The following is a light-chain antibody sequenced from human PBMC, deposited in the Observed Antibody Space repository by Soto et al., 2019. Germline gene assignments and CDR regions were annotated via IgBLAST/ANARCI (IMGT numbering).Light chain of an antibody. CDR3: QQYGSSPLT. CDR1: QNVSSSY. CDR2: GAS. J-gene: IGKJ4*01. V-gene: IGKV3-20*01. Sequence: DIVLTQSPGTVSLSPGKRATLSCRASQNVSSSYLAWYQQKPGQAPRLLIYGASSRATDIPDRFSGSGSETDFALTITRLEPEDFAVYYCQQYGSSPLTFGGGTKVEIK.